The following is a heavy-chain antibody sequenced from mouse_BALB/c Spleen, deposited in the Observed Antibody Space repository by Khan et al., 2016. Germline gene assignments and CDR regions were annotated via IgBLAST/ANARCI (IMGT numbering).Heavy chain of an antibody. D-gene: IGHD1-1*02. J-gene: IGHJ3*01. CDR2: IYPYNGGT. Sequence: EVQLQASGPELVKPGASVKISCKASGYTFTDYNMHWVKQSHGKSLEWIGYIYPYNGGTGYNQKFKSKATLTVDNSSSTAYMELRSLTSEDSAVYYCARGSPGGFAYWGQGTLVTVSA. V-gene: IGHV1S29*02. CDR3: ARGSPGGFAY. CDR1: GYTFTDYN.